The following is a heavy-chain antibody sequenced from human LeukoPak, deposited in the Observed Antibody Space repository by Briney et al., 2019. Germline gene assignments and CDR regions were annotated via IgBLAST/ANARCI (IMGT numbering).Heavy chain of an antibody. CDR1: GGSISGYY. J-gene: IGHJ4*02. CDR2: TNHSGST. Sequence: SETLSLTCTVSGGSISGYYWSWIRQPPGKGLEWIGETNHSGSTNYNPSLKSRVTISVDTSKNQFSLKLSSVTAADTAVYYCARLAPRQWLPRGFDYWGQGTLVTVSS. D-gene: IGHD6-19*01. V-gene: IGHV4-34*01. CDR3: ARLAPRQWLPRGFDY.